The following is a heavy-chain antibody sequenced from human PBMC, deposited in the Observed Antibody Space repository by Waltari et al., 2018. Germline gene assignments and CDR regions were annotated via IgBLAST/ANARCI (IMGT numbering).Heavy chain of an antibody. CDR2: ISGSGGST. J-gene: IGHJ6*02. D-gene: IGHD1-7*01. CDR3: AKKDGLGITGTTDYYYYGMDV. V-gene: IGHV3-23*01. CDR1: GFTFSSYA. Sequence: EVQLLESGGGLVQPGGSLRLSCAASGFTFSSYAMSWVRQAPGKGLEWVSAISGSGGSTYYADSVKGRFTISRDNSKNTLYLQMNSLRAEDTAVYYCAKKDGLGITGTTDYYYYGMDVWGQGTTVTVSS.